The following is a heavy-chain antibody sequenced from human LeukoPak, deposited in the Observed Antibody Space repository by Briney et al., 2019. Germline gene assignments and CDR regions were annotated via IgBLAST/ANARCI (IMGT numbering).Heavy chain of an antibody. J-gene: IGHJ6*02. Sequence: SETLSLTCTVSGGSISSYYWSWIRQPPGKGLEWIGYIYYSGSTNYNPSLKSRVTISVDTSKNQFSLKLSSVTAADTAVYYCARDSASYSSGWYGTHYYYYGMDVWGQGTTVTVSS. V-gene: IGHV4-59*01. CDR2: IYYSGST. D-gene: IGHD6-19*01. CDR3: ARDSASYSSGWYGTHYYYYGMDV. CDR1: GGSISSYY.